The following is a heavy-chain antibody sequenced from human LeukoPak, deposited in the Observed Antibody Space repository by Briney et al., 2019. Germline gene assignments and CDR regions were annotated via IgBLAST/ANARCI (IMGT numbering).Heavy chain of an antibody. J-gene: IGHJ4*02. V-gene: IGHV4-59*01. CDR1: GGSISSYY. D-gene: IGHD2-21*02. Sequence: SETLSLTCTVSGGSISSYYWSWIRQPPGKGLEWIGYIYYSGSTNYNPSLKSRVTISVDTSKNQFSLKLSSVTAADTAVYYCARSLAYCGGDCYWDYWGQGTLVTVSP. CDR2: IYYSGST. CDR3: ARSLAYCGGDCYWDY.